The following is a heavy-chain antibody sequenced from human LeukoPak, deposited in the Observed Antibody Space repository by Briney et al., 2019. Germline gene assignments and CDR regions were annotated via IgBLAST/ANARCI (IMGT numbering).Heavy chain of an antibody. CDR2: IRSKANSYAT. CDR3: TKGSAAAGSDNWFDP. V-gene: IGHV3-73*01. Sequence: HPGGSLRLSCAASGFTFSGSAMHWVRQASGKGLEWVGRIRSKANSYATAYAASARGRFTISRDDSKNTAYLQMNSLNTEDTAVYYCTKGSAAAGSDNWFDPWGQGTLVTVSS. J-gene: IGHJ5*02. D-gene: IGHD6-13*01. CDR1: GFTFSGSA.